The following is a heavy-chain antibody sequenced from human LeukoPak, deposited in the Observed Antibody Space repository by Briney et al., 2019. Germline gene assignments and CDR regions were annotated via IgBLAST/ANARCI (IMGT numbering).Heavy chain of an antibody. CDR3: ARGTGVPFWGY. CDR2: IKQDGSEK. J-gene: IGHJ4*02. D-gene: IGHD3-16*01. V-gene: IGHV3-7*01. CDR1: GFIFSSYW. Sequence: QPGGSLRLSCAPSGFIFSSYWMSWVRQAPGKGLEWVANIKQDGSEKEYADSVKGRFTISRDNAKNSLFLQVNSLRAEDTAMYYCARGTGVPFWGYWGQGTLVTVSS.